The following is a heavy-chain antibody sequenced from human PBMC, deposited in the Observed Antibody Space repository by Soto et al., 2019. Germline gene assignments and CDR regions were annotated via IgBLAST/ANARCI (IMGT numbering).Heavy chain of an antibody. J-gene: IGHJ4*02. V-gene: IGHV4-59*01. CDR3: ARGTSWQLPFDY. D-gene: IGHD6-13*01. CDR2: ISYSGST. Sequence: SETLSLTCTVSSDSISSYYWSWIRQPPGKRLEWIGYISYSGSTDYNPSLKSRVTISGDTSKNQFSLKVSSVTAADTAVYYCARGTSWQLPFDYWGQGTPVTVSS. CDR1: SDSISSYY.